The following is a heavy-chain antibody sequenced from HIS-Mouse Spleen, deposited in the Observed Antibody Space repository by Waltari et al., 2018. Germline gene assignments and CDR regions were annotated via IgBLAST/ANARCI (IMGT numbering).Heavy chain of an antibody. J-gene: IGHJ4*02. CDR3: AKDGGGGATVDY. CDR2: ICYNGSNK. V-gene: IGHV3-33*06. D-gene: IGHD1-26*01. Sequence: QVQLVESGGGVVQPGRSLRLSCAASGFTFSSDGMHWVRKARGKGLKWVEVICYNGSNKYYAESVKGRFTISRDNSKNTLYLQMNSLRAEDTAVYYCAKDGGGGATVDYWGQGTLVTVSS. CDR1: GFTFSSDG.